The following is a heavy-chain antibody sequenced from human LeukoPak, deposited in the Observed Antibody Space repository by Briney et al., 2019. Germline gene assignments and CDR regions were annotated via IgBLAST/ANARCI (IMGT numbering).Heavy chain of an antibody. V-gene: IGHV3-23*01. Sequence: EPGGSLRLSCAASGFTFSSYAMSWVHQAPGKGLEWVSAISGSGGSTYYADSVKGRFTISRDNSKNTLYLQMNSLRAEDTAVYYCAKDRATVTTGALVYWGQGTLVTVSS. CDR2: ISGSGGST. D-gene: IGHD4-17*01. J-gene: IGHJ4*02. CDR3: AKDRATVTTGALVY. CDR1: GFTFSSYA.